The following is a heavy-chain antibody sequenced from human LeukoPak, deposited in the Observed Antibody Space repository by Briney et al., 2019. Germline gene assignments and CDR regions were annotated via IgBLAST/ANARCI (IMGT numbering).Heavy chain of an antibody. J-gene: IGHJ3*02. CDR3: AGVRTGAFDI. Sequence: GGSLRLSCAASGFTVSSNYMTWVRQAPGKGLEWVSVISSGGGTYYADSVKGRCTISRDSSKNTLSLQMNSLRGEDTAVYYCAGVRTGAFDIWGQGTMVTVSS. CDR1: GFTVSSNY. CDR2: ISSGGGT. V-gene: IGHV3-66*01.